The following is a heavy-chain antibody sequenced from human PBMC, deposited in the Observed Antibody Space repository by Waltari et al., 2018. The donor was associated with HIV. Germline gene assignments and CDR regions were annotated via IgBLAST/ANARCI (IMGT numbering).Heavy chain of an antibody. CDR3: ARVNKMPAVTNDAFDT. CDR2: NRNHRNYT. J-gene: IGHJ3*02. CDR1: GFSFSFYT. V-gene: IGHV3-21*01. Sequence: LVESAGGLAYRRGSLSLSSAASGFSFSFYTVKWVRQAPGKGLGLVSTNRNHRNYTYYADSTKGRRAIASDSARNSLYLQMNNLGAEDAAVYYCARVNKMPAVTNDAFDTWGQGTMVTVPS. D-gene: IGHD4-17*01.